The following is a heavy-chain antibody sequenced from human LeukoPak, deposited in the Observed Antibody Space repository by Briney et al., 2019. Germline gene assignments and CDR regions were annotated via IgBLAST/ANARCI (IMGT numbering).Heavy chain of an antibody. CDR2: ISAYSGNT. D-gene: IGHD2-15*01. CDR1: GYTFTSYG. V-gene: IGHV1-18*01. Sequence: GSVTVSCTASGYTFTSYGISWVRQAPGQGLEGVGWISAYSGNTNYAEKLQGRVTITRDTSTSKAYMELRSLRSNDTAVYYCARDLSVVVADTGNIGVYWGQGTLVTVSS. CDR3: ARDLSVVVADTGNIGVY. J-gene: IGHJ4*02.